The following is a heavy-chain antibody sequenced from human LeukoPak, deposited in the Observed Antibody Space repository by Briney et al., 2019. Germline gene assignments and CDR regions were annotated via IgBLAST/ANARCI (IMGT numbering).Heavy chain of an antibody. J-gene: IGHJ4*02. D-gene: IGHD2-2*01. V-gene: IGHV1-69*06. CDR1: GGTFSSYA. Sequence: SVKVSCKASGGTFSSYAISWVRQAPGQGLELMGGIIPIFGTANYAQKFQGRVTITADKSTSTAYMELSSLRTEDTAVYYCARVGYCSSTSCYDYGGQGTLVTVSS. CDR3: ARVGYCSSTSCYDY. CDR2: IIPIFGTA.